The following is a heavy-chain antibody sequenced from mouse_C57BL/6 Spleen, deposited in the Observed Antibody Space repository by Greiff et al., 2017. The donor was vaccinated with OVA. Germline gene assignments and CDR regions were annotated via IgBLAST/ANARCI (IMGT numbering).Heavy chain of an antibody. V-gene: IGHV5-6*01. Sequence: EVKLMEPGGDLVKPGGSLKLSCAASGFTFSSYGMSWVRQTPDKRLEWVATISSGGSYTYYPDSVKGRFPISRDNAKNTLYLQMSSLKSEDTAMYYCARQTSYAMDYWGQGTSVTVSS. CDR2: ISSGGSYT. J-gene: IGHJ4*01. CDR1: GFTFSSYG. CDR3: ARQTSYAMDY.